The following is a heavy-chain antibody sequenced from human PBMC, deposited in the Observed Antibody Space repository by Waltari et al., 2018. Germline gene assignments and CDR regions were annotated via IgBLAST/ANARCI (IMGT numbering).Heavy chain of an antibody. CDR1: DYSIINGSY. V-gene: IGHV4-38-2*01. Sequence: RESGPGLVRTSETLSLNCDVSDYSIINGSYWCWIRQLPGKGLEWIASINYSGNRYINPSFESRVTISVDTSSNQFSLQLHSVTAADTAVYYCAVSPDTATSRAAFHFWGPGTTVSVSS. D-gene: IGHD5-18*01. CDR3: AVSPDTATSRAAFHF. J-gene: IGHJ6*02. CDR2: INYSGNR.